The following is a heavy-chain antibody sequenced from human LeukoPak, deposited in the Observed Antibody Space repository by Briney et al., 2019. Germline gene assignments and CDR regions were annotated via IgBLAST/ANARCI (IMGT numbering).Heavy chain of an antibody. J-gene: IGHJ5*02. V-gene: IGHV3-7*01. CDR2: IKQDGSEK. CDR1: GFTISSYW. D-gene: IGHD3-3*01. CDR3: ARDMEYDFWSGLATDNWFDP. Sequence: GGSLRLSCAASGFTISSYWMSWVRQAPGKGLEWVANIKQDGSEKYYVDSVKGRFTISRDNAKNSLYLQMNSLRAEDTAVYYCARDMEYDFWSGLATDNWFDPWGQGTLVTVSS.